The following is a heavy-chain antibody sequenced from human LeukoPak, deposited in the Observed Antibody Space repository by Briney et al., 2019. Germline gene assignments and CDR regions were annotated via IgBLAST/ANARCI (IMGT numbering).Heavy chain of an antibody. V-gene: IGHV3-33*01. CDR1: GFNFFTYG. CDR2: IWYDGSNK. CDR3: ARVFRGFGALDY. D-gene: IGHD3-10*01. J-gene: IGHJ4*02. Sequence: GGSLRLSCAASGFNFFTYGMHWVRQAPGKGLEWVAVIWYDGSNKYYADSVKGRFTTSRDNSKSTLSLQMNSLRAEDTAVYYCARVFRGFGALDYWGQGTLVTVSS.